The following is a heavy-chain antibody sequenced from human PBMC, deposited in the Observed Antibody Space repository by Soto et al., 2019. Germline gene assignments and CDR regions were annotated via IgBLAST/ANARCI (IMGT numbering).Heavy chain of an antibody. Sequence: ASVKISCKASGYIFTSYGISWVRQAPGQGLEWMGWISAYNGNTKYAQNLQGRVTLTTDTSTYTAYMELRSLQSDDTAVYYCARDFGSHLSPPGAVFDSWGQGALV. J-gene: IGHJ4*02. CDR1: GYIFTSYG. V-gene: IGHV1-18*01. CDR3: ARDFGSHLSPPGAVFDS. CDR2: ISAYNGNT. D-gene: IGHD3-3*01.